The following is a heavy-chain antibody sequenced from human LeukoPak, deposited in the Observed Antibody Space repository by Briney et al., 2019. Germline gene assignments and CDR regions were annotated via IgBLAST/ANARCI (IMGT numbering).Heavy chain of an antibody. CDR2: INSDGSST. V-gene: IGHV3-74*01. CDR3: ATSRTFDY. CDR1: GFTFSSYW. J-gene: IGHJ4*02. Sequence: GGSLRLSCAASGFTFSSYWMHWVRQAPGKGLVWVSRINSDGSSTSYADPAKGRFTISGDNAKNTLYLQINSLRAEDTAVYYCATSRTFDYWGQGTLVTVSS.